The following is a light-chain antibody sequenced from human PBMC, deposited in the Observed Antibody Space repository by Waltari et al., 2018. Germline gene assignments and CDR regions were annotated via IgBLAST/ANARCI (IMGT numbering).Light chain of an antibody. Sequence: QSALTQPRSVSGSPGQSVTISCTGTSRDVGAYNFVSWYQHHPGKAPKLLLYDVTKRPSGVPDRFSCSKSANTASLTISGLQAEDDADYFCCSYAGIYTYVFGTGTTVTVL. J-gene: IGLJ1*01. CDR3: CSYAGIYTYV. CDR1: SRDVGAYNF. CDR2: DVT. V-gene: IGLV2-11*01.